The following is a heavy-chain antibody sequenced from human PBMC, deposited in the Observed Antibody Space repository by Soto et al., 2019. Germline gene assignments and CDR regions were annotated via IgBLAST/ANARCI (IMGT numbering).Heavy chain of an antibody. Sequence: LRLSCAASGFTFSSYWMHWVRQAPGKGLVWVSRINSDGSSTSYADSVKGRFTISRDNAKNTLYLQMNSLRAEDTAVYYCARYSSGWYNCFDYWGQGTLVTVSS. V-gene: IGHV3-74*01. J-gene: IGHJ4*02. CDR2: INSDGSST. CDR3: ARYSSGWYNCFDY. D-gene: IGHD6-19*01. CDR1: GFTFSSYW.